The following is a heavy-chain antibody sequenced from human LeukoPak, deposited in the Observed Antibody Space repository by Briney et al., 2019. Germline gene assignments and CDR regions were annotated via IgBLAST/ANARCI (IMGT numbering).Heavy chain of an antibody. J-gene: IGHJ4*02. Sequence: ASVKVSCKASGYTFTGYYMHWVRQAPGQGLEWMGWINPNSGGTNYAQKFQGRVTMTRDTSISTAYMELSRLRSDDTAVYYCARSLRETYFYGSGSRDWGQGTLVTVSS. D-gene: IGHD3-10*01. CDR3: ARSLRETYFYGSGSRD. V-gene: IGHV1-2*02. CDR2: INPNSGGT. CDR1: GYTFTGYY.